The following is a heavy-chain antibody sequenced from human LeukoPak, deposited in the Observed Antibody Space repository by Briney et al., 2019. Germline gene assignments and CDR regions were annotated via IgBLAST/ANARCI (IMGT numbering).Heavy chain of an antibody. V-gene: IGHV3-30*18. CDR3: AKAPIAAAGIYYFDY. Sequence: GGSMRLSCAAYGFTFSRHGMHWDRQAPGKGLGWGAVISYDGSNKYYADSVKGRFTISRDNSKNTLYLQMNSLRAEDTAVYYCAKAPIAAAGIYYFDYWGQGTLVTVSS. CDR1: GFTFSRHG. CDR2: ISYDGSNK. J-gene: IGHJ4*02. D-gene: IGHD6-13*01.